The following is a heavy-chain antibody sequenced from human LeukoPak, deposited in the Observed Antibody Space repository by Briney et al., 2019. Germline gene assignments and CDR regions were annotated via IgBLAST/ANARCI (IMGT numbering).Heavy chain of an antibody. CDR1: GGPISSYY. V-gene: IGHV4-59*12. CDR3: ARGKGVFGYYYGMDV. CDR2: IYYSGST. Sequence: SSETLSLTCTVSGGPISSYYWSWIRQPPGKGLEWIGYIYYSGSTYYNPSLKSRVTISVDTSKNQFSLKLSSVTAADTAVYYCARGKGVFGYYYGMDVWGQGTTVTVSS. D-gene: IGHD3-10*01. J-gene: IGHJ6*02.